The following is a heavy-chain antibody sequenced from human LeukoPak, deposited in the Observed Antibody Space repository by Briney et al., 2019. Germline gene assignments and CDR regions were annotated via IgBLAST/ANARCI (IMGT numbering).Heavy chain of an antibody. V-gene: IGHV3-30*02. Sequence: GGSLRLSCAASGFTFSDYGMHWVRQAPGKGLEWVAFIRYDGSHKYYADSVKGRFIISRDNSKNTLYLQMNSLRAEDTAVYYCAKEGGASRFDYWGQGTLVTVSS. D-gene: IGHD5-12*01. CDR2: IRYDGSHK. CDR1: GFTFSDYG. CDR3: AKEGGASRFDY. J-gene: IGHJ4*02.